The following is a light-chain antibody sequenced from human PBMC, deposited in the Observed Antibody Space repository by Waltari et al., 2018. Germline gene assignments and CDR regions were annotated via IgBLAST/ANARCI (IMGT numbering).Light chain of an antibody. Sequence: DIVMTQSPDSLAVSLGERATINCKSSQSILKSSNNNNYLAWYQQKPGQPPKLLFYWASTRDSGVPDRFSGSGSVTDFTLTISSLQAEDVAVYYCQQYYISPFTFGPGTKVDIK. CDR1: QSILKSSNNNNY. V-gene: IGKV4-1*01. J-gene: IGKJ3*01. CDR3: QQYYISPFT. CDR2: WAS.